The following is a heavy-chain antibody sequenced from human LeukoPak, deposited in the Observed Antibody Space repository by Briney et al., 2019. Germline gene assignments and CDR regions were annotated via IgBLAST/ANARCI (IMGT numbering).Heavy chain of an antibody. D-gene: IGHD6-13*01. CDR2: ISYDERNK. CDR3: AGDRSGLAAGNKGFDH. Sequence: PGGSLRLSCAASRSTLSSYAMNWVRQAPGKGLEWVAVISYDERNKYYADSVKGRFTISRDNSKNTIYLQMNGLRTEDTAVYFCAGDRSGLAAGNKGFDHWGQGTLVTVST. V-gene: IGHV3-30*04. CDR1: RSTLSSYA. J-gene: IGHJ4*02.